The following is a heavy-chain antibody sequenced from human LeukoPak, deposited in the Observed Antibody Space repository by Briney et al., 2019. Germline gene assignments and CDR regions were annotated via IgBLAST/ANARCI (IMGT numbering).Heavy chain of an antibody. V-gene: IGHV7-4-1*02. CDR1: GYTFTTYA. Sequence: ASVKVSCKASGYTFTTYAMNWVRQAPGQGLEWMGWINPNTGNPTYAQGFTGRFVFSLDTSVSTAYLQISGLKTEDTAVYYCARAYQPLGGLSLPDYWGQGTLVTVSS. J-gene: IGHJ4*02. D-gene: IGHD3-16*02. CDR3: ARAYQPLGGLSLPDY. CDR2: INPNTGNP.